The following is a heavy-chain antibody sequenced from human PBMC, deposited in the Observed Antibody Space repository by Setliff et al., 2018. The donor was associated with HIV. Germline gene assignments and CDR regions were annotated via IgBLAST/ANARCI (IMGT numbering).Heavy chain of an antibody. D-gene: IGHD1-26*01. Sequence: SETLSLTCTVSGGSIKSSSYYWGWIRQPPGKGLEWIGSIYYSGNTYYNPSLKSRVTISEDRSRNQFSLRLSSVTAADTAIYYCARRRPPPSGLYSAYYMDVWGTGTTVTVSS. CDR2: IYYSGNT. CDR3: ARRRPPPSGLYSAYYMDV. CDR1: GGSIKSSSYY. J-gene: IGHJ6*03. V-gene: IGHV4-39*07.